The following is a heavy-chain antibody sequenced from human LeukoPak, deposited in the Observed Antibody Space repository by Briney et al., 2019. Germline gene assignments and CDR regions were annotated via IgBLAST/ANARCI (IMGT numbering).Heavy chain of an antibody. D-gene: IGHD7-27*01. V-gene: IGHV4-31*01. CDR1: GGSISSGGYY. CDR3: ARGSTGDKSNN. Sequence: SQTLSLTCTVSGGSISSGGYYWSWIRQLPGKGLEWIGNIYYSGTTSYNPSLKSQLTISLDTSENQFSLKLSSVTAADTAVYYCARGSTGDKSNNWGQGTLVTVSS. CDR2: IYYSGTT. J-gene: IGHJ4*02.